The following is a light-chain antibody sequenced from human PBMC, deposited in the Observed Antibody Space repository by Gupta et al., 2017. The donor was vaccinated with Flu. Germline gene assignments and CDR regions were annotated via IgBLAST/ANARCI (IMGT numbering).Light chain of an antibody. CDR1: SSDVGRSDY. Sequence: QSALTPPASVSGSPGQTITISCTGTSSDVGRSDYVSWYQQHPDKAPKLIIYDVTHRPSGVSSRFSGSKSGNTASLTISGLQAEDETDYYCSSYTSGSTFYVFGTGTKVTVL. CDR3: SSYTSGSTFYV. CDR2: DVT. V-gene: IGLV2-14*01. J-gene: IGLJ1*01.